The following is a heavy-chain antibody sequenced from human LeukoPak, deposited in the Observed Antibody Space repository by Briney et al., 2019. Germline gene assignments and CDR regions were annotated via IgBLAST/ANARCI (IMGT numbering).Heavy chain of an antibody. CDR3: ARAYCSSTSCCAFNYYYYGMDV. D-gene: IGHD2-2*01. V-gene: IGHV3-33*01. CDR2: IWYDGSNK. Sequence: HPGGSLRLSCAASGFTFSSYGMHWVRQAPGKGLEWVAVIWYDGSNKYYADSVKGRFTIPRDKSKNTLYLQMNSLRAEDTAVYYCARAYCSSTSCCAFNYYYYGMDVWGQGTTVTVSS. J-gene: IGHJ6*02. CDR1: GFTFSSYG.